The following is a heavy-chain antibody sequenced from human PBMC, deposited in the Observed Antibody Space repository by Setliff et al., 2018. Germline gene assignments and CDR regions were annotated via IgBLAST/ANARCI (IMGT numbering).Heavy chain of an antibody. CDR2: IYYSGKT. D-gene: IGHD2-2*01. Sequence: KTSETLSLTCSVSGASVSNVNYYWGWIRQPPGKGLEWVASIYYSGKTYSNPSFKSRVTMSLDKSKNQFSLKLNYVTAADTAVYYCARALGYCRRTSCYADAFDIWGQGTMVTVSS. CDR1: GASVSNVNYY. CDR3: ARALGYCRRTSCYADAFDI. J-gene: IGHJ3*02. V-gene: IGHV4-39*01.